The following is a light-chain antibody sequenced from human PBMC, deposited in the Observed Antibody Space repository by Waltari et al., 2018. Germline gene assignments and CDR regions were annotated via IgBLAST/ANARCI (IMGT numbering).Light chain of an antibody. Sequence: QSALTQPPSASGSPGQSITLSCTGISTDVAGYVPVFWYQQHPGKAPKLLIYEVTKRPSGVPDRFSGSKSDNTASLAVSGLQAEDEADYYCSSYAGGSSLMFGGGTKLTVL. V-gene: IGLV2-8*01. CDR1: STDVAGYVP. CDR2: EVT. J-gene: IGLJ3*02. CDR3: SSYAGGSSLM.